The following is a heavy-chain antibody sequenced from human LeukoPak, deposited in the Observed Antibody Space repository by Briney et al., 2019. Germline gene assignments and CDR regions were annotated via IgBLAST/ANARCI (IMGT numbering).Heavy chain of an antibody. V-gene: IGHV3-21*01. CDR3: ARVNGSSWSGYDRGFEDY. Sequence: GGSLRLSCAASGFTFSSYSMNWVRQAPGKGLEWVSSISSSSSYIYYADSVKGRFTISRDNAKNSLYLQMNSLRAEDTAVYYCARVNGSSWSGYDRGFEDYWGQGTLVTVSS. CDR1: GFTFSSYS. D-gene: IGHD6-13*01. J-gene: IGHJ4*02. CDR2: ISSSSSYI.